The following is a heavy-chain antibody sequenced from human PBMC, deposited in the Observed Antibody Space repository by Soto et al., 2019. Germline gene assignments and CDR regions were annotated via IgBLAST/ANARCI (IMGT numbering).Heavy chain of an antibody. CDR3: ARTTTLENYFDY. V-gene: IGHV4-59*01. CDR2: IYYTGSI. J-gene: IGHJ4*02. Sequence: SETLSLTCTVSCCSFSRYYWSWIRQPPGKGLEWIGYIYYTGSIIYNPSLKSRVTMSVDMSMKQFSLKLNSVTAADTAVYYCARTTTLENYFDYWGQGTLVTVSS. D-gene: IGHD2-15*01. CDR1: CCSFSRYY.